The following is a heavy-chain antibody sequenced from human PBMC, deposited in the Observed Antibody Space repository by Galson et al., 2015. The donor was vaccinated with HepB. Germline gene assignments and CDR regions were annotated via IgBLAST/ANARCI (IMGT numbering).Heavy chain of an antibody. V-gene: IGHV1-2*02. D-gene: IGHD2-15*01. CDR2: INPNSGGT. CDR3: AREDIVVLLAAPQNWFAP. J-gene: IGHJ5*02. Sequence: SVKVSCKASGYTFTGYYMHWVRQAPGQGLEWMGWINPNSGGTNYAQKFQGRVTMTRDTSISTAYMELSRLRSDDTAVYYCAREDIVVLLAAPQNWFAPGAQGTLSPSPQ. CDR1: GYTFTGYY.